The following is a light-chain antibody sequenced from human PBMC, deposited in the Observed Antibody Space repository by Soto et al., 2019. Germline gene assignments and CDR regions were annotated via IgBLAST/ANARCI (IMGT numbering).Light chain of an antibody. CDR1: SSNIGTNT. J-gene: IGLJ2*01. CDR2: TDH. CDR3: AAWDDSLQAPV. V-gene: IGLV1-44*01. Sequence: QSVLTQPPSASGTPGQRVTFSCSGSSSNIGTNTVNWYQQLPGRAPKLLIHTDHQRPSGVPDRFSGSKSGPSASLAISGLQSEDEAAYYCAAWDDSLQAPVFGGGTKLTVL.